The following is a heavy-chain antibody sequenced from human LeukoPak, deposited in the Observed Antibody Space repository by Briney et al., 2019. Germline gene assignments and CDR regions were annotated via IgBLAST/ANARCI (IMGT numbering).Heavy chain of an antibody. D-gene: IGHD3-10*01. CDR1: GFTFSSYA. CDR2: ISASGGST. J-gene: IGHJ4*02. Sequence: PGGSLRLSCAASGFTFSSYAMSWVRQAPGKGLEWVSRISASGGSTYYTDSVEGRFTISRDNSKNTLYLQMNSLRAEDTALYYCATPHTGPGGGTNYPPHYWGQGTLVTVSS. CDR3: ATPHTGPGGGTNYPPHY. V-gene: IGHV3-23*01.